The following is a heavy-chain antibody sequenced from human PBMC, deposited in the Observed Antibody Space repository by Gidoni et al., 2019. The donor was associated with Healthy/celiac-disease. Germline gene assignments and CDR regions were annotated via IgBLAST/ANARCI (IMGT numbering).Heavy chain of an antibody. CDR2: IYHSGST. Sequence: QVQLQESGPGLVKPSGTLSLTCAVSGGSISSRNWWSWVRQPPGKGLEWIGEIYHSGSTNYNPSLKSRVTISVDKSKNQFALKLSSVTAADTAVYYCARSPAYCSSTSCYGDYFDYWGQGTLVTVSS. D-gene: IGHD2-2*01. CDR3: ARSPAYCSSTSCYGDYFDY. CDR1: GGSISSRNW. J-gene: IGHJ4*02. V-gene: IGHV4-4*02.